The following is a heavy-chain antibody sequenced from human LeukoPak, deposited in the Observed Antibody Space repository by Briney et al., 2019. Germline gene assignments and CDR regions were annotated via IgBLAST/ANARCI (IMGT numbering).Heavy chain of an antibody. CDR3: ARAPSGFTYGPGDH. V-gene: IGHV1-18*01. J-gene: IGHJ4*02. CDR2: ISTYDGDA. D-gene: IGHD5-18*01. Sequence: ASVNVSCKASGYSFTIYGITWVRQAPGQGLEWMGWISTYDGDANYAQQLQGRVTMTTDTSTITAYMELRSLRSDDTAVYYCARAPSGFTYGPGDHWGQGTLVTVSS. CDR1: GYSFTIYG.